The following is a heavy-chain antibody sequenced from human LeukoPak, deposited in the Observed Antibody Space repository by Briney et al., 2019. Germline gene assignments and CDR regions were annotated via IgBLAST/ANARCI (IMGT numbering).Heavy chain of an antibody. CDR3: ARHEVVVVAATAQQFDY. J-gene: IGHJ4*02. V-gene: IGHV4-39*01. CDR1: GGSISSSSYY. D-gene: IGHD2-15*01. Sequence: PSETLSLTCTVSGGSISSSSYYWGWIRQPPGKGLEWIGSIYYSGSTYYNPSLKSRITISVDTSKNQFSLKLSSVTAADTAVYYCARHEVVVVAATAQQFDYWGQGTLVTVSS. CDR2: IYYSGST.